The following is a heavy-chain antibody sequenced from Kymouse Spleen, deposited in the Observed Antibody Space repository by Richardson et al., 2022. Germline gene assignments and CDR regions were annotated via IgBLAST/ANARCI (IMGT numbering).Heavy chain of an antibody. CDR1: GYSFTSYW. CDR3: ARHRRYDFWSGYHNWFDP. Sequence: EVQLVQSGAEVKKPGESLKISCKGSGYSFTSYWIGWVRQMPGKGLEWMGIIYPGDSDTRYSPSFQGQVTISADKSISTAYLQWSSLKASDTAMYYCARHRRYDFWSGYHNWFDPWGQGTLVTVSS. J-gene: IGHJ5*02. CDR2: IYPGDSDT. D-gene: IGHD3-3*01. V-gene: IGHV5-51*01.